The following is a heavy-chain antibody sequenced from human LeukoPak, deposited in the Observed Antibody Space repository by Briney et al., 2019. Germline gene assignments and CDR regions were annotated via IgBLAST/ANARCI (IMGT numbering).Heavy chain of an antibody. CDR2: IWYDGSNK. CDR1: GFTFSSYG. CDR3: ARGPGGLGLKGVPAAGIDY. J-gene: IGHJ4*02. Sequence: GRSLRLSCAASGFTFSSYGMHWVRQAPGKGLEWVAVIWYDGSNKYYADSVKGRFTISRDNSKNTLYLQMNSLRAEDTAVYYCARGPGGLGLKGVPAAGIDYWGQGTLVTVSS. D-gene: IGHD6-13*01. V-gene: IGHV3-33*01.